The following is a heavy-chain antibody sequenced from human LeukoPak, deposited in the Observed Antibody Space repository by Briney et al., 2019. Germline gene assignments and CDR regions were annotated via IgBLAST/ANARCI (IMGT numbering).Heavy chain of an antibody. CDR1: GYTLTELS. Sequence: ASVKVSCKVSGYTLTELSMHWVRQAPGKGLEWMGGFDPEDGETIYAQKFQGRVTMTTDTSTSTAYMELRSLRSDDTAVYYCARSPSLLLWFGESPPFDIWGQGTMVTVSS. CDR2: FDPEDGET. J-gene: IGHJ3*02. V-gene: IGHV1-24*01. D-gene: IGHD3-10*01. CDR3: ARSPSLLLWFGESPPFDI.